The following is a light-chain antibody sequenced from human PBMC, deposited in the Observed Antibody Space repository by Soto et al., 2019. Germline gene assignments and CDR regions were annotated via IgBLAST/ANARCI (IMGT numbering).Light chain of an antibody. CDR3: ETWDSNTHTV. CDR1: SGHSSYI. CDR2: LEGSGSY. V-gene: IGLV4-60*02. Sequence: QPVLTQSSSASASLGSSVKLTCTLSSGHSSYIIAWHQQQPGKAPRYLMKLEGSGSYNKGSRVPDRFSGSSSGADRYPTISSLQFEDEADYYCETWDSNTHTVFGGGTKLTVL. J-gene: IGLJ3*02.